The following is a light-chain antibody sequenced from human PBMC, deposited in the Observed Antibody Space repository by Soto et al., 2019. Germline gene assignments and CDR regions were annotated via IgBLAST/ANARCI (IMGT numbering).Light chain of an antibody. V-gene: IGKV1-39*01. CDR3: QQSYSTPLT. CDR1: QNINNW. Sequence: DVPMTQSPSTLSASIGDRVTITCRASQNINNWIAWYQQKPGKAPKFLIYDASSLQSAVPSRFSGSGSGTHFTLTISSLQPEDFATYYCQQSYSTPLTFGGGTKVDIK. CDR2: DAS. J-gene: IGKJ4*01.